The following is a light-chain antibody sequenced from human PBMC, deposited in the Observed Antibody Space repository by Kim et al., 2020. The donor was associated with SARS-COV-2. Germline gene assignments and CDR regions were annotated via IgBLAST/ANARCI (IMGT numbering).Light chain of an antibody. CDR3: NSRDSSGNHMI. Sequence: SSELTQDPAVSVALGQTVRITCQGDSLRTYYTSWYQQKPGQAPVLVIYGKDGRPSGIPDRFSVSSSGNTASFTITGAQAEDEADYYCNSRDSSGNHMIFG. CDR2: GKD. J-gene: IGLJ2*01. V-gene: IGLV3-19*01. CDR1: SLRTYY.